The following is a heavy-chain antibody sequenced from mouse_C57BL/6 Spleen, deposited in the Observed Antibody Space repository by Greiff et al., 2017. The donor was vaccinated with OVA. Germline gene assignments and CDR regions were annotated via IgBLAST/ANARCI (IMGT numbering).Heavy chain of an antibody. J-gene: IGHJ2*01. V-gene: IGHV5-16*01. CDR3: AREAYSNYVDY. CDR1: GFTFSDYY. CDR2: INYDGSST. D-gene: IGHD2-5*01. Sequence: EVQVVESEGGLVQPGSSMKLSCTASGFTFSDYYMAWVRQVPEKGLEWVANINYDGSSTYYLDSLKSRFIISRDNAKNILYLQMSSLKSEDTATYYCAREAYSNYVDYWGQGTTLTVSS.